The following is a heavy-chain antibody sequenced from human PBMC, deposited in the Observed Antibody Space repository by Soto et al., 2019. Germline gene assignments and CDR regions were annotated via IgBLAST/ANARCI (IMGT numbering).Heavy chain of an antibody. CDR2: IYSGGST. Sequence: EVQLVESGGGLVQPGGSLRLSCAASGFTVSSNYMSWVRQAPGKGLEWVSVIYSGGSTYYADSVKGRFTISRDNSNITLYLQMDSLRAEDTAVYYCARATFYRPDAFDIWGQWTMVTVSS. CDR1: GFTVSSNY. V-gene: IGHV3-66*01. J-gene: IGHJ3*02. CDR3: ARATFYRPDAFDI.